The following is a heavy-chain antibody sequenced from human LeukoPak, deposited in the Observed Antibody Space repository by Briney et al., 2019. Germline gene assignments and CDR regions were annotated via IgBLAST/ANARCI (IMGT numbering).Heavy chain of an antibody. CDR3: ARGTAMAYRGLYFFDS. CDR2: ASSSSSFI. CDR1: GFTFDSYG. Sequence: GGSLRLSCAASGFTFDSYGMNWVRPAAGKGLEWVSSASSSSSFIYYADSLKDRFTISRDNAKNSLYLQMNSLRAEDTAVYYCARGTAMAYRGLYFFDSWGQGTLVTVSS. D-gene: IGHD5-18*01. J-gene: IGHJ4*02. V-gene: IGHV3-21*01.